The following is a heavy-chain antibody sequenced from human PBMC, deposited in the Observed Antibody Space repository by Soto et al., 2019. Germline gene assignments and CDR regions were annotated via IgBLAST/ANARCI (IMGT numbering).Heavy chain of an antibody. V-gene: IGHV3-23*01. CDR1: GFTFNNFA. Sequence: EVHLLGSGGDLVKPGGSLRLSCEVSGFTFNNFAMSWVRQSPGKGLEWVSTISSDGGLRHYAESVKGRFNISRDNSKSSLFLTMNSLRAEDTALYFCAKVRQRFLDILTGATNFDSWGQGTLVTVSS. D-gene: IGHD3-9*01. CDR3: AKVRQRFLDILTGATNFDS. CDR2: ISSDGGLR. J-gene: IGHJ4*02.